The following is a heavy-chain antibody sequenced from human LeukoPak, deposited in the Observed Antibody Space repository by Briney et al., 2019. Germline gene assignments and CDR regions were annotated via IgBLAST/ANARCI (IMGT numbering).Heavy chain of an antibody. J-gene: IGHJ3*02. V-gene: IGHV1-2*02. Sequence: ASVKVSCKASGYTFTGYYMHWVRQAPGQGLEWMGWINPSNGRTGYAQKFQGRVSMTRDASITTAYMEVSSLRSDDTAVYYCARVRYCSSTTCNVGAFDIRGQGTMVIVSS. D-gene: IGHD2-2*01. CDR3: ARVRYCSSTTCNVGAFDI. CDR2: INPSNGRT. CDR1: GYTFTGYY.